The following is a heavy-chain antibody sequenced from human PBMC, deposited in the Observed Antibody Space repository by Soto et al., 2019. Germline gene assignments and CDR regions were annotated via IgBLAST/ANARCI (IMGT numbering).Heavy chain of an antibody. D-gene: IGHD3-3*01. V-gene: IGHV3-48*03. CDR1: GFAFSGFE. CDR3: ARDPNYDFWSGYRNKEGTYGMDV. CDR2: ISSGASNM. J-gene: IGHJ6*02. Sequence: RLSCAASGFAFSGFEMNWVRQAPGKGLEWVSYISSGASNMYYADSVKGRFTISRDNAQSSLYLQMNSLRVEDTAVYYCARDPNYDFWSGYRNKEGTYGMDVWGQGTTVTVSS.